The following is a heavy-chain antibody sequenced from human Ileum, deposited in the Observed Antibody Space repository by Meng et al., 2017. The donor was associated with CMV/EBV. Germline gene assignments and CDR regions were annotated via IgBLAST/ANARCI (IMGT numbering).Heavy chain of an antibody. D-gene: IGHD3-10*01. V-gene: IGHV3-15*01. J-gene: IGHJ5*02. CDR2: IKSKTDGETT. CDR3: TPQLLWFGESTLGSDP. Sequence: GESLKISCAASGFTFSNAWMSWVRQAPGKGLEWVGRIKSKTDGETTDYAAPGKGRFTISRDDAKNTLFLQMNSLKTEDTAVYYCTPQLLWFGESTLGSDPWGQATLVTVSS. CDR1: GFTFSNAW.